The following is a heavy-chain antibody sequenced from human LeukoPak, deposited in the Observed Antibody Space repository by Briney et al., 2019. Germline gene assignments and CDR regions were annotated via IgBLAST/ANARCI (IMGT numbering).Heavy chain of an antibody. Sequence: SETLSLTCTVSGGSISSSSYYWGWIRQPPGKGLEWIGSIYYSGSTYYNPSLKGRVTISVDTSKNQFSLKLSSVTAADTAVYYCARDGLSSGWYFDYWGQGTLVTISS. CDR1: GGSISSSSYY. CDR3: ARDGLSSGWYFDY. CDR2: IYYSGST. D-gene: IGHD6-19*01. J-gene: IGHJ4*02. V-gene: IGHV4-39*07.